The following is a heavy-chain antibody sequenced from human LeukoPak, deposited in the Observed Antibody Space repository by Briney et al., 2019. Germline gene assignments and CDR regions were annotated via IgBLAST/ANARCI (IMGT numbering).Heavy chain of an antibody. Sequence: QSGGSLRLSCAVSGFIFSTYWVNWVRQAPGKGLEWVSYISSSSSTIYYADSVKGRFTISRDNAKNSLYLQISSLRAEDTGVYYCASHTSWVYGDYPNWGQGTLVTVSS. CDR1: GFIFSTYW. CDR2: ISSSSSTI. J-gene: IGHJ4*02. CDR3: ASHTSWVYGDYPN. D-gene: IGHD4-17*01. V-gene: IGHV3-48*04.